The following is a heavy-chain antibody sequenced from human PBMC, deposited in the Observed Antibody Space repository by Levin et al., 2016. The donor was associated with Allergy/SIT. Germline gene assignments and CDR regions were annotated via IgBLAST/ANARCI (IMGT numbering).Heavy chain of an antibody. D-gene: IGHD6-13*01. V-gene: IGHV3-23*01. CDR1: GFTFGNYA. CDR3: ARGFQRTIITAGIAAS. Sequence: GGSLRLSCEASGFTFGNYAVSWIRQAPGKGLEWVSVISDKGDTTYYADSVKGRFTISRDNSKNILFLQMDSLRAEDTAVYYCARGFQRTIITAGIAASWGQGTLVSVSS. J-gene: IGHJ5*02. CDR2: ISDKGDTT.